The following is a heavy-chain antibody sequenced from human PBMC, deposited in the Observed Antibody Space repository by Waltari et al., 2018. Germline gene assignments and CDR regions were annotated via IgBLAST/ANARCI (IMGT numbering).Heavy chain of an antibody. CDR1: GYSFTSYW. CDR3: ARREGDTIFGGGVDV. V-gene: IGHV5-51*03. Sequence: EVQLVQSGAEVKKPGESLKISCKGSGYSFTSYWIGWVRQMPGKGLEWMGFIYPGDSDTRYSPSSQGQVTISADKSSSTAYLQWSSLKASDTAMYYCARREGDTIFGGGVDVWGQGTTVTVSS. J-gene: IGHJ6*02. D-gene: IGHD3-3*01. CDR2: IYPGDSDT.